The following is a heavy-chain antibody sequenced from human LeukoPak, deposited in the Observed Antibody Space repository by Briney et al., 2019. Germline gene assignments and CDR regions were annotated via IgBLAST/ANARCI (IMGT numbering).Heavy chain of an antibody. V-gene: IGHV3-73*01. CDR2: IRSKANSYAT. CDR1: GFTFSGSA. Sequence: PGGSLRLSCAASGFTFSGSAMHWVRQASGKGLEWVGRIRSKANSYATAYAASVKGRFTISRDDSKNTAYLQMNSLKTEDTAVYYCAMRDRGYGLDIWGQGTMVTVSS. J-gene: IGHJ3*02. CDR3: AMRDRGYGLDI. D-gene: IGHD3-10*01.